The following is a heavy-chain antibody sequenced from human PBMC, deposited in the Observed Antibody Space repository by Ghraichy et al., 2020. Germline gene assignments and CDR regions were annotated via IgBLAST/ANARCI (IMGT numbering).Heavy chain of an antibody. J-gene: IGHJ6*03. CDR2: IKQDGSEK. CDR3: ARVGDSSAWYYYYMDV. D-gene: IGHD6-19*01. CDR1: GFTFTRYW. Sequence: GGSLRLSCAASGFTFTRYWMSWVRQAPGKGLEWVANIKQDGSEKYYVDSVKGRFTISRDNAKSSLFLQMNGLRAEDTAVYYCARVGDSSAWYYYYMDVWGKGTTVTVSS. V-gene: IGHV3-7*03.